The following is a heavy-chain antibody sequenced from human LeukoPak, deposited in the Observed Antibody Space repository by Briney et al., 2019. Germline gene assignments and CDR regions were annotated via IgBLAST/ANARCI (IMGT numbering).Heavy chain of an antibody. J-gene: IGHJ6*02. CDR2: ISYDGSNK. Sequence: GRSLRLSCAASGFTFSSYGMHWVRQAPGKGLEWVAVISYDGSNKYYADSVKGRFTISRDNSKNTLYLQMNSLRAEDTAVYYCANTMPEDHFWSGYYTGYYYGMDVWGQGTTVTVSS. V-gene: IGHV3-30*18. CDR3: ANTMPEDHFWSGYYTGYYYGMDV. CDR1: GFTFSSYG. D-gene: IGHD3-3*02.